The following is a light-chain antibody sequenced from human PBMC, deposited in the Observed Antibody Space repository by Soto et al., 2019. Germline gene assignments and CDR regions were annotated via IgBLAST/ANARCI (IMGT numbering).Light chain of an antibody. Sequence: QSVLSQPASVSGSPGQSITISCTGSSSDIGAFNYVSWYQQLPGKAPRLVISEVSNRPSGVSNRFSGSKSGNTASLTISGLRDEDEADYYCSSYTTSTTVVFGGGTQLTVL. J-gene: IGLJ2*01. CDR1: SSDIGAFNY. CDR2: EVS. CDR3: SSYTTSTTVV. V-gene: IGLV2-14*01.